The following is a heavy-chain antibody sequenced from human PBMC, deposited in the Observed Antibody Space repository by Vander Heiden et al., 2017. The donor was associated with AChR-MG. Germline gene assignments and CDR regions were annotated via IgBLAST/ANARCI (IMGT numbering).Heavy chain of an antibody. Sequence: EVQLVESGGGLVQPGGSLRLSCTASSFNFSDLWMNWVRQAPGKGLEWVAIIKQDGSEKHYVDSVEGRFTISRDNTKKSLYLQMNSLRAEDTAMYYCAGGGGYLIEYWGQGTLGTVSS. CDR1: SFNFSDLW. CDR2: IKQDGSEK. D-gene: IGHD3-16*01. CDR3: AGGGGYLIEY. V-gene: IGHV3-7*03. J-gene: IGHJ4*02.